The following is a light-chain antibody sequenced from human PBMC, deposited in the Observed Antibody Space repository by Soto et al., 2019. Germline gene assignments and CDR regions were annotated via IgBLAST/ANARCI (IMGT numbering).Light chain of an antibody. Sequence: EIVLTQSPGTLSLSPGERATLSCRASQSVCSSYLAWYQQKPGQAPRLFIYASSIRATGIPDRLSGSGSGTDFTLTISRLEPDDFAVYYCQQYGLSPRTFGRGTKVEIK. CDR2: ASS. CDR1: QSVCSSY. V-gene: IGKV3-20*01. CDR3: QQYGLSPRT. J-gene: IGKJ1*01.